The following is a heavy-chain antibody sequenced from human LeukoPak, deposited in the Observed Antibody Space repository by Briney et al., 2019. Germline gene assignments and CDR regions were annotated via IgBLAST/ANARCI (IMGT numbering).Heavy chain of an antibody. D-gene: IGHD3-10*01. CDR1: GFTFSSYA. CDR2: ISSSGGST. J-gene: IGHJ3*02. Sequence: GGSLRLSCAASGFTFSSYAMTWVRQAPGKGLEWVSSISSSGGSTYYADSVRGRFTISRDNSKDTLYLQMNSLRAEDTAIYYCARLLWFRRGGAFDIWGQGTMVTVSS. CDR3: ARLLWFRRGGAFDI. V-gene: IGHV3-23*01.